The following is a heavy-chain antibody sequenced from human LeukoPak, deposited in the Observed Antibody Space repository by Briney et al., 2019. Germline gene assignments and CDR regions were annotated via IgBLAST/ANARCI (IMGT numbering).Heavy chain of an antibody. J-gene: IGHJ3*02. D-gene: IGHD4-11*01. CDR3: ARDSGLQAAFDI. Sequence: PGGSLRLSCAASGFTFSSYSMNWVRQAPGKGLEWVSSISSSSSYICYADSVNGRFTISRDNAKNSLYLQMNSLRAEDTAVYYCARDSGLQAAFDIWGQGTMVTVSS. CDR2: ISSSSSYI. V-gene: IGHV3-21*01. CDR1: GFTFSSYS.